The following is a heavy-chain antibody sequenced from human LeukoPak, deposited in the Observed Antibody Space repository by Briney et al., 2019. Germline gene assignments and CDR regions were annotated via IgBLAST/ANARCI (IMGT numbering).Heavy chain of an antibody. CDR3: AREGAGVLYYYGMDV. CDR1: DGSINSYY. Sequence: KASETLSLTCSVSDGSINSYYWNWIRRPPGKGLEWIGYIYYNGNTNYSPSLKSRVTMSVDTSKNLFSLKVSSVTAADTAVYYCAREGAGVLYYYGMDVWGQGTTVTVSS. CDR2: IYYNGNT. D-gene: IGHD2-8*01. V-gene: IGHV4-59*01. J-gene: IGHJ6*02.